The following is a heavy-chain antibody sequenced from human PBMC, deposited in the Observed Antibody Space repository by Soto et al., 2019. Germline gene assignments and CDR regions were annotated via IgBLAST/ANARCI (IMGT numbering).Heavy chain of an antibody. CDR2: ISGRGGTT. D-gene: IGHD2-21*02. J-gene: IGHJ3*01. CDR3: AKGFIVVLTAIRPDDNFGV. Sequence: EVQLLESGGGLVHPGGSMRLSCAASGFTFNTFAMNWVRQDPGKGLEWVASISGRGGTTYYADSVKGRFTISRDTSKNTLDLQVNSLSAEDTAVYYCAKGFIVVLTAIRPDDNFGVWCQGTMVTVSS. V-gene: IGHV3-23*01. CDR1: GFTFNTFA.